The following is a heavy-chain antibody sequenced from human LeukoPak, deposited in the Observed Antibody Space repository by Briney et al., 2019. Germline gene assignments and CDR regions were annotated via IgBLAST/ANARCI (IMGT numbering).Heavy chain of an antibody. CDR1: GGSFSGYY. D-gene: IGHD5-18*01. Sequence: SETLSLTCAVYGGSFSGYYWSWIRQPPGKGLEWIAYIYYSGSTSYNPSLKSRVTMSVDTSTKQFSLKLSSVTAADTAVYYCARMTRGYSYGYLDYWGQGTLVTVSS. V-gene: IGHV4-59*01. CDR3: ARMTRGYSYGYLDY. CDR2: IYYSGST. J-gene: IGHJ4*02.